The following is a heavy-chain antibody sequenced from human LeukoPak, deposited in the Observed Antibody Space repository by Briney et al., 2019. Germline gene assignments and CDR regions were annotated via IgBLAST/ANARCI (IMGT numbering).Heavy chain of an antibody. D-gene: IGHD6-13*01. J-gene: IGHJ6*02. Sequence: ASVKVSCKASGYTFSSYDINWVRQATGQGLEWMGWMNPNGGNTGYAQKFQGRVTMTRSTSISTAYMELSSLRSEDTAVYYCARDKDSSSWPTYYYYYYGMDVWGQGTTVTVSS. CDR1: GYTFSSYD. CDR3: ARDKDSSSWPTYYYYYYGMDV. V-gene: IGHV1-8*01. CDR2: MNPNGGNT.